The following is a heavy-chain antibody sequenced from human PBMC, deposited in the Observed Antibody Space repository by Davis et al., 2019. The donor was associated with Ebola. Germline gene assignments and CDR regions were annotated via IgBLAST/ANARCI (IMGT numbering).Heavy chain of an antibody. J-gene: IGHJ4*02. V-gene: IGHV3-73*01. CDR2: IRSKANNYAT. CDR3: TPRAFDY. CDR1: GFTFSGSD. Sequence: GGSLRLSCAASGFTFSGSDMHWVRQVSGKGLEWVGRIRSKANNYATAYAASVKGRFTISRDDSKNTAYLQMNSLKTEDTAVYYCTPRAFDYWGQGTLVAVSS.